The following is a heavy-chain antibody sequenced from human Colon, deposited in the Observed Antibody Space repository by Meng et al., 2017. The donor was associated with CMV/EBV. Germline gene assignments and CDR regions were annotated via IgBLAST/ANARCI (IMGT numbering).Heavy chain of an antibody. CDR2: IHSRGNTI. J-gene: IGHJ4*02. V-gene: IGHV3-11*01. Sequence: GESLKISCAASGFTFSDYYMSWVRQAPGKGLEWVSFIHSRGNTIYYADSVKGRFTFSRDNAKNSVYLQMDSLRVEDTAVYYCARAAVGGNEGIDYWGQGTLVTVSS. CDR3: ARAAVGGNEGIDY. CDR1: GFTFSDYY. D-gene: IGHD4-23*01.